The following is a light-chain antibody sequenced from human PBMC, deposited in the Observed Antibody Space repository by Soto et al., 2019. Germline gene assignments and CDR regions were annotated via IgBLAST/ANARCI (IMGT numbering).Light chain of an antibody. CDR2: AAS. Sequence: DIQMTQSPSSLSASVGDRVTITCRASQSIGTDFNWYQHKPGKAPELLIHAASSLRSGVPSRFSGSGSGTDFTLTISGLQPEDFASYYCQQRHSAFGPGTKVDLK. J-gene: IGKJ3*01. CDR1: QSIGTD. CDR3: QQRHSA. V-gene: IGKV1-39*01.